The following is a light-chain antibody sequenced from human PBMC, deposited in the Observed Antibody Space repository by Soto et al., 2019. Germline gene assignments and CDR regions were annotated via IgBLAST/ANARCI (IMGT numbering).Light chain of an antibody. J-gene: IGLJ2*01. CDR2: EVN. V-gene: IGLV2-8*01. CDR1: SRDVGGYNY. CDR3: SSYAGSNSLGV. Sequence: QSALTQPPSASGSPGQSVTISCTGTSRDVGGYNYVSWYQHHPGKAPKLMLYEVNKRPSGVSDRFSGSKSGNTASLTVSGLQAEDEAEYYGSSYAGSNSLGVFGGGTKLTVL.